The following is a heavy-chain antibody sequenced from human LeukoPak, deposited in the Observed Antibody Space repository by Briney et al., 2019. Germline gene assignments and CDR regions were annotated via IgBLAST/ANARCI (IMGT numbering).Heavy chain of an antibody. CDR2: IIPIFGTA. V-gene: IGHV1-69*05. D-gene: IGHD1-26*01. CDR3: ARDLSGSYLYNWFDP. Sequence: ASVKVSCKASGGTFSSYAISWVRQAPGQGLEWMGRIIPIFGTANYAQKFQGRVTITTDESTSTAYMELSRLRSEDTDVYYCARDLSGSYLYNWFDPWGQGTLVTVSS. J-gene: IGHJ5*02. CDR1: GGTFSSYA.